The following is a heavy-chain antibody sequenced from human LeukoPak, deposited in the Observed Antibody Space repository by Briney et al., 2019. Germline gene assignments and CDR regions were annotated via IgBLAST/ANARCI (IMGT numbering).Heavy chain of an antibody. D-gene: IGHD2-21*01. CDR1: AASMKTYY. CDR3: AREGVEMTTAYYFDF. J-gene: IGHJ4*02. Sequence: SETLSLTCTVSAASMKTYYWTWIRQSPGKGLEWLAYIYYSGSANYNPSLRNRVTISVDTSKSQFSLNLTSVTAADTAIYYCAREGVEMTTAYYFDFWGQGILVTVSS. CDR2: IYYSGSA. V-gene: IGHV4-59*01.